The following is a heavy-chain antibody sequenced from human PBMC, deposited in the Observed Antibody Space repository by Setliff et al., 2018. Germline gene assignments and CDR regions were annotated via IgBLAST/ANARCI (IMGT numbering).Heavy chain of an antibody. CDR2: IYSGDRNT. CDR1: GFAFSSYA. V-gene: IGHV3-23*03. CDR3: AKPQVELRWGFES. J-gene: IGHJ4*02. Sequence: GGSLRLSCAGSGFAFSSYAMSWVRQAPGKGLEWVSTIYSGDRNTFYTDFVKGRFTIFRDGSKNTLYLQMTSLRAEDTAVYYCAKPQVELRWGFESWGQGTPVTVSS. D-gene: IGHD1-7*01.